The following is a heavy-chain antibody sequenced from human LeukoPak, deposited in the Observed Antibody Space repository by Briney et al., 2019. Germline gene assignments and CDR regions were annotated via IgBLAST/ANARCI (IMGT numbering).Heavy chain of an antibody. Sequence: GGSLRLSCAASGFTFSSYGLHWVRQAPGKGLEWVAVISYDGSNKYYADSVKGRFTISRDNSKSTLYLQMNSLRAEDTAVYYCAKGYSGYVNDAFDISGQGTMVTASS. V-gene: IGHV3-30*18. J-gene: IGHJ3*02. CDR2: ISYDGSNK. CDR3: AKGYSGYVNDAFDI. D-gene: IGHD5-12*01. CDR1: GFTFSSYG.